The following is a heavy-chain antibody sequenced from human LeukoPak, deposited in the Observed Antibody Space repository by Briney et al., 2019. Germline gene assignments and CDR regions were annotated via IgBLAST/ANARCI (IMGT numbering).Heavy chain of an antibody. J-gene: IGHJ4*02. Sequence: ASVKVSCKVSGYTLTELSMHWVRQAPGEGLEWMGGFDPEDGETIYAQKFQGRVTMTEDTSTDTAYMELSSLRSEDTAVYYCATVLAYSSSWYGVDYWGQGTLVTVSS. V-gene: IGHV1-24*01. CDR2: FDPEDGET. D-gene: IGHD6-13*01. CDR1: GYTLTELS. CDR3: ATVLAYSSSWYGVDY.